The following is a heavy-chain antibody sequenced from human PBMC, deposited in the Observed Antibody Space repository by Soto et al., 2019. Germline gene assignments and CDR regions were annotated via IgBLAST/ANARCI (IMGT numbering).Heavy chain of an antibody. CDR3: AGYDILGCYFDY. D-gene: IGHD3-9*01. CDR2: ISGSGGST. J-gene: IGHJ4*02. CDR1: GFTFSTHA. Sequence: EVQLLESGGGLVQPGGSLRLSCAASGFTFSTHAMGWVRQAPGKGLEWVSVISGSGGSTYYADSVKGPFTISRDNSKNTLYLQMNSLRAEDTAVYYCAGYDILGCYFDYWGQGTLVTVSS. V-gene: IGHV3-23*01.